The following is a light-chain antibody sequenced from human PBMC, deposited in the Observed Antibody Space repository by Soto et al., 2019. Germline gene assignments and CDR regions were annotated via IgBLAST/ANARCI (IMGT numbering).Light chain of an antibody. J-gene: IGKJ1*01. CDR2: GAS. CDR3: QQHGTSPPTWT. CDR1: QSVSNNY. V-gene: IGKV3-20*01. Sequence: ETVLTQSPGTLSLSPGERATLFCRASQSVSNNYLAWYQQKPGQAPRLHIYGASSRATGIPDRFSGSGSGTDLSLTTSRLEPEHSAVYYCQQHGTSPPTWTFGQGTKVEI.